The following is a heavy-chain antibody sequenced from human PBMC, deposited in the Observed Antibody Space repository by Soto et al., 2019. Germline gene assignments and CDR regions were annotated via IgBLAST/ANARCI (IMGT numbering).Heavy chain of an antibody. J-gene: IGHJ6*02. Sequence: SETLSLTCAVHGGSFSGYYWSWIRQPPGKGLEWIGEINHSGSTNYNPSLKSRVTISVDTSKNQFSLKLSPVTAADTAVYYCARGPRQLCTNGVCYTLYYYYYGMDVWGQGTTVTVSS. CDR2: INHSGST. CDR1: GGSFSGYY. CDR3: ARGPRQLCTNGVCYTLYYYYYGMDV. V-gene: IGHV4-34*01. D-gene: IGHD2-8*01.